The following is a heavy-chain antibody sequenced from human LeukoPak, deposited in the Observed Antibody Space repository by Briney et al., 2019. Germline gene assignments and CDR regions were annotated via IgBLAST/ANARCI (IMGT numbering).Heavy chain of an antibody. CDR2: ISSSGSTI. Sequence: GGSLRLSCAASGFTFSSYEMNWVRQAPGKGLEWVSYISSSGSTIYYADCVKGRFTISRDNAKNSLYLQMNSLRAEDTAVYYCARMGCSGGSCYPYYYYYGMDVWGKGTTVTVSS. CDR1: GFTFSSYE. V-gene: IGHV3-48*03. J-gene: IGHJ6*04. D-gene: IGHD2-15*01. CDR3: ARMGCSGGSCYPYYYYYGMDV.